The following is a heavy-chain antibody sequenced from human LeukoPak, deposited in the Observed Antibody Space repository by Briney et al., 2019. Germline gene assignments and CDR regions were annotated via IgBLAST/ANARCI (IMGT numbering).Heavy chain of an antibody. V-gene: IGHV4-59*01. D-gene: IGHD1-1*01. Sequence: SETLSLTCTVSGGSISSYYWSWIRQPPGKGLEWIGDIYYSGSTNYNPSLKSRVTISVDTSQNQFSLNLSSVAAADTAVYYCARGYYAFDIWGQGTMVTVSS. J-gene: IGHJ3*02. CDR2: IYYSGST. CDR1: GGSISSYY. CDR3: ARGYYAFDI.